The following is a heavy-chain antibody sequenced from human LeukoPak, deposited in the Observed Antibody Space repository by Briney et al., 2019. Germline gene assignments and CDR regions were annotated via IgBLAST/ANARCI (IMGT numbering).Heavy chain of an antibody. V-gene: IGHV3-7*01. CDR1: GFTFSDYW. J-gene: IGHJ3*02. Sequence: GGSLRLSCEASGFTFSDYWMSWVRQAPGKGLEWVADIKQEGREKKYVDSVEGRFTIARENASSSLYLQMNSLRAEDTAVYYCARRRNYFHRNAFDMWGQGTMVTVSS. CDR3: ARRRNYFHRNAFDM. D-gene: IGHD3-9*01. CDR2: IKQEGREK.